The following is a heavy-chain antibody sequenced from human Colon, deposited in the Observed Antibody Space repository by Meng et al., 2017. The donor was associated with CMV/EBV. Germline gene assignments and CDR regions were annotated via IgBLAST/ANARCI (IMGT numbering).Heavy chain of an antibody. J-gene: IGHJ4*02. CDR1: GLTFNGYG. D-gene: IGHD4-11*01. CDR2: IGSDGSIK. CDR3: AREGYSNFDY. V-gene: IGHV3-30*02. Sequence: GESLKISCAASGLTFNGYGLHWVRQAPGKGLEWVAFIGSDGSIKRYPDSVKGRFNISRDNSKNTLWLQMHSLRPEDTALYYCAREGYSNFDYWGQGTLVTVSS.